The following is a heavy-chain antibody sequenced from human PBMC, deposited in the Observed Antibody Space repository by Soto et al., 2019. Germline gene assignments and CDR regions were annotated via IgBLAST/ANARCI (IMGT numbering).Heavy chain of an antibody. Sequence: GASVKVSCKASGYTFTGYYMHWVRQAPGQGLEWMGWINPNSGGTNYAQKFQGWVTMTRDTSISTAYMELSRLRSDDTAVYYCARALSYSGSYPGYYGMDVWGQGTTVTVSS. CDR3: ARALSYSGSYPGYYGMDV. CDR1: GYTFTGYY. V-gene: IGHV1-2*04. CDR2: INPNSGGT. J-gene: IGHJ6*02. D-gene: IGHD1-26*01.